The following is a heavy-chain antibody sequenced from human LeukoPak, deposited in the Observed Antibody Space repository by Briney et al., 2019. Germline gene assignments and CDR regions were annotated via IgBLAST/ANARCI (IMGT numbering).Heavy chain of an antibody. V-gene: IGHV5-51*01. CDR2: IYPGDSDT. CDR3: ARRPLEGLRLGELSDNWFDP. Sequence: GESLKISCKGSGYSFTSYWIGWVRQMPGKGLEWMGIIYPGDSDTRYSPSFQGQVTISADKSISTAYLQWSSLKASDTAMYYCARRPLEGLRLGELSDNWFDPWGQGTLVTVSS. CDR1: GYSFTSYW. D-gene: IGHD3-16*02. J-gene: IGHJ5*02.